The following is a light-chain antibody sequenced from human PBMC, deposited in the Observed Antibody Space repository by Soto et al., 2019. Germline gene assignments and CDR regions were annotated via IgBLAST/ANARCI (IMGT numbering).Light chain of an antibody. CDR3: CSYAGSNTNV. J-gene: IGLJ1*01. V-gene: IGLV2-11*01. Sequence: QSVLTQPRSVSGSPGQSVTISCTGTSRDVGAYNFVSWYQQHPGKAPKLMVNDVSERPSGVPDRFSGSKSGNTASLTISGLQAEDEADYYCCSYAGSNTNVFGNGTKVTVL. CDR1: SRDVGAYNF. CDR2: DVS.